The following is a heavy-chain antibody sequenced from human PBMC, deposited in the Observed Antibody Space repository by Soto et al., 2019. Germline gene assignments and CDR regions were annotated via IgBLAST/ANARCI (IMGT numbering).Heavy chain of an antibody. V-gene: IGHV3-7*01. D-gene: IGHD3-16*01. CDR1: GFSFSDSW. CDR3: ASLGRHG. J-gene: IGHJ6*02. Sequence: GGSLRLSCAASGFSFSDSWMDWVRQAPGKGPEWVANIKEDGSEKNYVDSVKGRFTISRDNAKNSLYLQMNSLRAEDTAVYYCASLGRHGWGQGTTVTVSS. CDR2: IKEDGSEK.